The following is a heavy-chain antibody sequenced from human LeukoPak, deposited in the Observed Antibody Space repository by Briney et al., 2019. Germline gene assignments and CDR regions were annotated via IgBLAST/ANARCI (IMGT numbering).Heavy chain of an antibody. CDR1: EFTFNSYW. D-gene: IGHD2-2*01. J-gene: IGHJ4*02. Sequence: GGSLRLSCAASEFTFNSYWMSWVRQAPGKGLEWVANIKQDGSEKYYVDSVKGRFTISRDNAKNSLYLQMNSLRAEDTAMYYCARVRSPIVVVPAAMGYWGQGTLVTVSS. CDR3: ARVRSPIVVVPAAMGY. CDR2: IKQDGSEK. V-gene: IGHV3-7*01.